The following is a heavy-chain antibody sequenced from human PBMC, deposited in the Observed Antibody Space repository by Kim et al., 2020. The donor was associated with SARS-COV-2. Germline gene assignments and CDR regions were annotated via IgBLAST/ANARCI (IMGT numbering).Heavy chain of an antibody. D-gene: IGHD5-12*01. V-gene: IGHV4-34*01. J-gene: IGHJ3*02. Sequence: SETLSLTCAVYGGSFSGYYWSWIRQPPGKGLEWIGEINHSGSTNYNPSLESRVTISVDTSKNQFSLKLSSVTAADTAVYYCARDGSGYDYGAFDIWGQGT. CDR2: INHSGST. CDR3: ARDGSGYDYGAFDI. CDR1: GGSFSGYY.